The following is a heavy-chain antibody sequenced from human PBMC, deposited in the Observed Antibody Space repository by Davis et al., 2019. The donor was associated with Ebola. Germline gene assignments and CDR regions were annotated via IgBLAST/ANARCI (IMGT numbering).Heavy chain of an antibody. CDR3: ARGGYYDTSGYSHEAFDI. J-gene: IGHJ3*02. CDR2: ISYDGSNK. D-gene: IGHD3-22*01. CDR1: GFTFSSYG. V-gene: IGHV3-30*03. Sequence: LKISCAASGFTFSSYGMHWVRQAPGKGLEWVAVISYDGSNKYYADSVKGRFTISRDNSKNTLYLQMNSLRAEDTAVYHCARGGYYDTSGYSHEAFDIWGQGTMVTVSS.